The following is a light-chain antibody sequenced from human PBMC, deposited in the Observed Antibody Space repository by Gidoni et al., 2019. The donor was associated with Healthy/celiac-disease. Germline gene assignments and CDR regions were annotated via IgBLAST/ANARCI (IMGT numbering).Light chain of an antibody. CDR1: QSVSSSY. Sequence: EIVLTQSPGTLSLSPGERATLSCSASQSVSSSYLAGYQQKPGQAPRRLIYGASSRATGIPDRFSGSGSGTDFTLTISRLEPEDFAVYYCQQYGSSPLYTFXXXTKLEIK. CDR2: GAS. CDR3: QQYGSSPLYT. J-gene: IGKJ2*01. V-gene: IGKV3-20*01.